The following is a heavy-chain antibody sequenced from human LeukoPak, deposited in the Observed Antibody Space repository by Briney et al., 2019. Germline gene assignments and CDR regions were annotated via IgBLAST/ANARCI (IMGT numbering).Heavy chain of an antibody. J-gene: IGHJ5*02. CDR3: ARVDCTSSSCLNNWFDP. D-gene: IGHD2-15*01. CDR1: GGSISSYY. Sequence: QPSETLSLTCTVSGGSISSYYWSWIRQPPGKGLEWIGYIYYSGSTNYNPSLKSRVTISVDTSKSQFSLKLSSVTAADTAVYYCARVDCTSSSCLNNWFDPWGQGTLVTVSS. V-gene: IGHV4-59*01. CDR2: IYYSGST.